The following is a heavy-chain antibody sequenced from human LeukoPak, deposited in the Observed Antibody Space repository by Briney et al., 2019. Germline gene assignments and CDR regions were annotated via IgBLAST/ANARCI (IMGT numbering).Heavy chain of an antibody. CDR3: AKSPGGYSGPFGD. V-gene: IGHV3-23*01. CDR1: GFNFRTYA. D-gene: IGHD5-12*01. Sequence: GGSLRLSCAASGFNFRTYAMSWVRQAPGKGLEWVSAISGSDPGTYHADSVKGRFTISRDNAKNSLYLQMNSLRVEDTAVYYCAKSPGGYSGPFGDWGQGTLVTVSS. CDR2: ISGSDPGT. J-gene: IGHJ4*02.